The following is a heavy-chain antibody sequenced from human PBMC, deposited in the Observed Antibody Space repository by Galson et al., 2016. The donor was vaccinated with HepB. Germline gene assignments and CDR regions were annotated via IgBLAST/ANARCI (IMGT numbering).Heavy chain of an antibody. CDR3: ARDCSSTSCFDF. J-gene: IGHJ4*02. Sequence: SETLSLTCAVYGGSFSGYYWSCIRQPPGKGLEWIGEINHSGSTNYNPSLESRVTISVDTSKNQFSLKLTSVTAADAAVYYCARDCSSTSCFDFWVQGTLVTVSS. CDR1: GGSFSGYY. V-gene: IGHV4-34*01. CDR2: INHSGST. D-gene: IGHD2-2*01.